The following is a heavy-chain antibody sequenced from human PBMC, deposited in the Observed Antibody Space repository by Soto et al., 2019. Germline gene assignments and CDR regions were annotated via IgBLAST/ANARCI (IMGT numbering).Heavy chain of an antibody. V-gene: IGHV4-31*03. J-gene: IGHJ6*03. CDR3: ARGPRGDIVAVPAKNSRRSYYYYMDL. CDR1: GGSISSGGYY. Sequence: SETLSLTCTVSGGSISSGGYYWSWIRQHPGKGLEWIGYIYYSGSTYYNPSLKSRVTISVDTSKNQFSLKLSSVTAADTAVYYCARGPRGDIVAVPAKNSRRSYYYYMDLRGKGTTVTVSS. CDR2: IYYSGST. D-gene: IGHD2-2*01.